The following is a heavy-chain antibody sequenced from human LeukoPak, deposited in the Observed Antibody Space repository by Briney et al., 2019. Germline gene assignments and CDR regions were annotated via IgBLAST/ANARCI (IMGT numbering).Heavy chain of an antibody. Sequence: GGSLRLSCAASGFTFDDDAMHWVRQAPGKGLEWVSGISWNSGSIGYADSVKGRFTISRDNAKNSLYLQMNSLRAEDTALYYCTNSGSWGQGTMVTVSS. CDR1: GFTFDDDA. J-gene: IGHJ3*01. CDR3: TNSGS. V-gene: IGHV3-9*01. CDR2: ISWNSGSI. D-gene: IGHD3-10*01.